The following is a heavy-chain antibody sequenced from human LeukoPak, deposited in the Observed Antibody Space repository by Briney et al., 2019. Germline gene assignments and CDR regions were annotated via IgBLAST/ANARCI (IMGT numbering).Heavy chain of an antibody. D-gene: IGHD5-12*01. CDR3: ASPGGEGEVYSGYDGTRY. V-gene: IGHV1-69*01. CDR2: IIPIFGTA. Sequence: AASVKVSCKPSGGTFSSYAISWVRQAPGQGLEWMGGIIPIFGTANYAQKFQGRVTITADESTSTAYMELSSLRSEDTAVYYCASPGGEGEVYSGYDGTRYWGQGTLVTVSS. CDR1: GGTFSSYA. J-gene: IGHJ4*02.